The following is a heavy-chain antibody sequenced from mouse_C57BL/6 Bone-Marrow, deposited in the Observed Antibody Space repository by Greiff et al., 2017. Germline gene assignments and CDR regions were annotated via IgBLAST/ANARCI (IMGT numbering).Heavy chain of an antibody. D-gene: IGHD1-1*01. J-gene: IGHJ2*01. Sequence: QVQLKESGAELARPGASVKLSCKASGYTFTSYGISWVKQRTGQGLEWIGEIYPRSGNTYYNEKFKGKATLTADKSSSTAYMELRSLTSEDSAVYCCARRIIITTVVANYFDYWGQGTTLTVSS. CDR3: ARRIIITTVVANYFDY. CDR2: IYPRSGNT. CDR1: GYTFTSYG. V-gene: IGHV1-81*01.